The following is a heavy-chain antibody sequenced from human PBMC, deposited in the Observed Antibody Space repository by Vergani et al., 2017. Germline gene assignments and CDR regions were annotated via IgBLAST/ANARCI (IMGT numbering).Heavy chain of an antibody. CDR1: GGSISSGDYY. J-gene: IGHJ6*03. V-gene: IGHV4-30-4*08. Sequence: QVQLQESGPGLVKPSQTLSLTCTVSGGSISSGDYYWSWIRQPPGKGLEWIGYTYYSGTTYYNPSLESRLTISLDTSENHLSLKLTSVTDADTAVYYCARQKDYYMDVWGKGTTVTVS. CDR2: TYYSGTT. CDR3: ARQKDYYMDV.